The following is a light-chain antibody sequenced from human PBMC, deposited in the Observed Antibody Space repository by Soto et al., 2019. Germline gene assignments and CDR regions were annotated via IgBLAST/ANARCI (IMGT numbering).Light chain of an antibody. Sequence: QSALTQPPSASGSPGQSVTISCIGTSSDVGGYNYVSWYQQHPGKAPKLMIYEVTKRPSGVPDRFSGSKSGNTASLTVSGLQAEDEADYYCSSYAGSRYVFGTGTKLTVL. CDR3: SSYAGSRYV. V-gene: IGLV2-8*01. CDR2: EVT. J-gene: IGLJ1*01. CDR1: SSDVGGYNY.